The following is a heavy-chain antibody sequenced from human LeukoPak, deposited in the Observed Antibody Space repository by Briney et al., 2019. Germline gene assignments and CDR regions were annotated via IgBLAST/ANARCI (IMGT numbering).Heavy chain of an antibody. CDR3: ARVQRGEMATFDY. V-gene: IGHV3-21*01. D-gene: IGHD5-24*01. Sequence: PGGSLRLSCAASGFIFSSYSMNWVRHAPGKGLEWVSSISSTSTYIHYADSLKGRFTISRDNAGNSLYLQINSLRVEDTAVYYCARVQRGEMATFDYWGQGTLVTVSS. J-gene: IGHJ4*02. CDR1: GFIFSSYS. CDR2: ISSTSTYI.